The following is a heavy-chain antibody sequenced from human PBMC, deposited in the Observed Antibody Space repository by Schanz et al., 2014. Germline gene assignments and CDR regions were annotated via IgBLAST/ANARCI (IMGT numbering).Heavy chain of an antibody. CDR3: ARLSVADRPHVSYWFFDL. V-gene: IGHV1-2*04. Sequence: QVQLVQSGAEVKKPGASVKVSCKASGYTTFTDYYIHWVRQAPGQGLEWMGWINPNSGDTNYAQKFQGWVTMTRYTSSSTAYMEVSRLKSDDAAVYYCARLSVADRPHVSYWFFDLWGRGTLVTVSS. CDR1: GYTTFTDYY. D-gene: IGHD6-19*01. J-gene: IGHJ2*01. CDR2: INPNSGDT.